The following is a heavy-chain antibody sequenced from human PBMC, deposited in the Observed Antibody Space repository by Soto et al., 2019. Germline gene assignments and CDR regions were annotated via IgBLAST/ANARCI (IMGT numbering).Heavy chain of an antibody. D-gene: IGHD3-22*01. CDR2: ISYDGSNK. V-gene: IGHV3-30-3*01. CDR3: ARDLDDSSGYYTPGMDV. Sequence: GGSLRLSCAASGFTFSSYAMHWVRQAPGKGLEWVAVISYDGSNKYYADSVKGRFTISRDNSKNTLYLQMNSLRAEDTAVYYCARDLDDSSGYYTPGMDVWGQGTTVTVSS. J-gene: IGHJ6*02. CDR1: GFTFSSYA.